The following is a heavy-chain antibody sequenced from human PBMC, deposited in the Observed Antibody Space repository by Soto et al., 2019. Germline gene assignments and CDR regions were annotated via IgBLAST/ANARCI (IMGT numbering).Heavy chain of an antibody. J-gene: IGHJ4*02. CDR1: GGTFSSYA. Sequence: SVKVSCKASGGTFSSYAISWVRQAPGQGLEWMGGIIPIFGTANYAQKFQGRVTITADESTSTAYMDLSSLTSEDTAVYYCAREKADFGGNSTYFDYWGQGTLVTVSS. CDR2: IIPIFGTA. CDR3: AREKADFGGNSTYFDY. D-gene: IGHD2-21*02. V-gene: IGHV1-69*13.